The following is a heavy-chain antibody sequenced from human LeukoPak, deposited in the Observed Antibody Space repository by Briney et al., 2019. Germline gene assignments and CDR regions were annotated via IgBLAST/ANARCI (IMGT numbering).Heavy chain of an antibody. D-gene: IGHD6-19*01. CDR2: MYAGGTT. Sequence: GGSLRLSCAASGVIVSRNFMSWVRQAPGRGLQWVAIMYAGGTTDYSDSVRGRFHISRNSSNNTLSLQINSLRAEDTAVYYCARGSGSGWPLDRWGQGALVTVSS. CDR3: ARGSGSGWPLDR. J-gene: IGHJ5*02. V-gene: IGHV3-53*01. CDR1: GVIVSRNF.